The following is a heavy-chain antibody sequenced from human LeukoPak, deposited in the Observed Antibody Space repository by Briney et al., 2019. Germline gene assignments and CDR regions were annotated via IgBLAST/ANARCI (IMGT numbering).Heavy chain of an antibody. V-gene: IGHV4-31*03. CDR1: GGSISSGGYY. D-gene: IGHD3-22*01. CDR3: ARDGGLDSSGYYSDY. J-gene: IGHJ4*02. Sequence: SQTLSLTCTVSGGSISSGGYYWSWIRQHPGKGLEWIGYIYYSGSTYYNPSLKSRVTISVDTSKNQFSLKLSSVTAADTAVYYCARDGGLDSSGYYSDYWGQGIQVTVSS. CDR2: IYYSGST.